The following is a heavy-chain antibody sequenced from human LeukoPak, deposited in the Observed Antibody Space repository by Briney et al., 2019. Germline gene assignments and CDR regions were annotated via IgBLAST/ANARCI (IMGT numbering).Heavy chain of an antibody. Sequence: ASVKVSCKASGYTFTGYYMHWLRQAPGQGLEWMGWINPNSGGTNYAQKFQGRVTMTRDTSISTAYMELSRLRSDDTAVYYCARDYYYDSSGSFDYWGQGTLVTVSS. D-gene: IGHD3-22*01. CDR2: INPNSGGT. CDR3: ARDYYYDSSGSFDY. V-gene: IGHV1-2*02. J-gene: IGHJ4*02. CDR1: GYTFTGYY.